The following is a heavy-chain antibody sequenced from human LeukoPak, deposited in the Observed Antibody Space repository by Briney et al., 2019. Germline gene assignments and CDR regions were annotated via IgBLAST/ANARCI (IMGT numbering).Heavy chain of an antibody. CDR2: INHSGST. J-gene: IGHJ4*02. Sequence: SETLSLTCAVYGGSFSGYYWSWLRQPPGKGLEWIGEINHSGSTNYNPSLKSRVTISVDTSKNQFSLKLSSVTAADTAVYYCARGRNRITIVRGVIIPYYFDYWGQGTLVTVSS. V-gene: IGHV4-34*01. CDR1: GGSFSGYY. D-gene: IGHD3-10*01. CDR3: ARGRNRITIVRGVIIPYYFDY.